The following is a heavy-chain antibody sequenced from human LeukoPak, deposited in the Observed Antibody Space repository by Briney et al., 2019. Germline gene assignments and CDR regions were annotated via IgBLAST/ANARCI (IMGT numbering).Heavy chain of an antibody. D-gene: IGHD2-15*01. CDR3: AKNGDRGAYCSGGSCYPYYYYYMDV. Sequence: GGSLRLSCAASGFTFSSYAMSWVRQAPGKGPEWISSISSTCGTTYYADSVKGRFTISRDNSKNTLFLQVNSLRAEDTAIYYCAKNGDRGAYCSGGSCYPYYYYYMDVWGKGTTVTISS. CDR1: GFTFSSYA. V-gene: IGHV3-23*01. J-gene: IGHJ6*03. CDR2: ISSTCGTT.